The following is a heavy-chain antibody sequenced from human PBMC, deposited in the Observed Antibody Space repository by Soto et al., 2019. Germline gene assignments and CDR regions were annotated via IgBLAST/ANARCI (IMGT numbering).Heavy chain of an antibody. CDR1: GFTFSSYA. CDR3: AKRSSSSTFDY. J-gene: IGHJ4*02. D-gene: IGHD6-6*01. Sequence: EVQLLESGGGLVQPGESLRLSCAASGFTFSSYAMSWVRQAPGKGLEWVSVISGSDDSTYYADSVKGRFTISRDNSKNPLYLHMNSLRAEDTAVYYCAKRSSSSTFDYWGQGTLVTVSS. CDR2: ISGSDDST. V-gene: IGHV3-23*01.